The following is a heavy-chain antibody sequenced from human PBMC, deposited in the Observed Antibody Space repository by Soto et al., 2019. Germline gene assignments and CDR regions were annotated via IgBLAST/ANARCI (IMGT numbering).Heavy chain of an antibody. V-gene: IGHV4-59*08. CDR2: IYYSGST. CDR1: GGSISSYY. J-gene: IGHJ3*02. CDR3: ARRYGYAFDI. Sequence: SETLSLTCTVSGGSISSYYWSWIRQPPGKGLEWIGYIYYSGSTNYNPSLKSRVTISVDTSKNQFSLKLSSVTAADTAIYYCARRYGYAFDIWGQGTMVTVSS. D-gene: IGHD5-18*01.